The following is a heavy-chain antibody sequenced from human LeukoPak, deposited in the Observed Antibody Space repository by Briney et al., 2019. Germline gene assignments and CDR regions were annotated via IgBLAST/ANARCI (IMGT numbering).Heavy chain of an antibody. D-gene: IGHD6-19*01. CDR1: GFTFSSYE. J-gene: IGHJ3*02. Sequence: PGGSLRLSCAASGFTFSSYEMNWVRQAPGKGLEWVSYISSSGSTIYYADSVKGRFTISRDNAKNSLYLQMNSLRAEDTAVYYCAKDMWSSGWYLAHDAFDIWGQGTMVTVSS. V-gene: IGHV3-48*03. CDR3: AKDMWSSGWYLAHDAFDI. CDR2: ISSSGSTI.